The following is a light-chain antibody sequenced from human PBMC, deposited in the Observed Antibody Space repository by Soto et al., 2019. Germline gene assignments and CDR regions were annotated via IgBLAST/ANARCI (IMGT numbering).Light chain of an antibody. CDR1: QTIGNK. J-gene: IGKJ5*01. CDR2: GAS. Sequence: EIVLAQSPATLSVSPVESVTLSCRATQTIGNKLAWYLQRPGQAPRLLMYGASNRATGIPARFSGSGSGTDFTLTISSLEPEDFAVYYCQQRSNWPPITFGQGTRLEIK. V-gene: IGKV3-11*01. CDR3: QQRSNWPPIT.